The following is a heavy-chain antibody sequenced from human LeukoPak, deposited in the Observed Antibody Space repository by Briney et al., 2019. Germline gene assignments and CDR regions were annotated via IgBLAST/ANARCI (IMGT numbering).Heavy chain of an antibody. Sequence: SETLSLTCTVSGYSISSGYYWGWIRQPPGKGLEWIGSIYHSGSTYYNPSLKSRVTISVDTSKNQFSLKLSSVTAADTAVYYCAGDREYSYGNFDYWGQGTLVTVSS. J-gene: IGHJ4*02. D-gene: IGHD5-18*01. CDR3: AGDREYSYGNFDY. CDR2: IYHSGST. CDR1: GYSISSGYY. V-gene: IGHV4-38-2*02.